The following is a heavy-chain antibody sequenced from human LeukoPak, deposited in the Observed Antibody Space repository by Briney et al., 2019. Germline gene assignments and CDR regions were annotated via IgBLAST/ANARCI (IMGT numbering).Heavy chain of an antibody. J-gene: IGHJ4*02. CDR1: GYTFTSYD. D-gene: IGHD2-15*01. CDR3: ARGLVVAADYEENY. V-gene: IGHV1-8*01. CDR2: MNPNSGNT. Sequence: ASVKVSCKASGYTFTSYDINWVRQATGQGLEWMGWMNPNSGNTGYAQKFQGRVTMTRNTSISTAYMELSSLRSEDTAVYYCARGLVVAADYEENYWGQGTLVTVSS.